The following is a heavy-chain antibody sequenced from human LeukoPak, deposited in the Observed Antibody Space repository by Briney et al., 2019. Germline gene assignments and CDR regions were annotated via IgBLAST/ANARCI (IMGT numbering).Heavy chain of an antibody. D-gene: IGHD1-26*01. CDR2: ISWNSGSI. CDR3: AKDRGSGSYSYFDY. Sequence: LPGGSLRLSCAASGFTFDDYAMHWVRQAPGKGLEWVSGISWNSGSIGYADSVKGRFTISRDNAKNSLYLQMNSLRAEDTALYYCAKDRGSGSYSYFDYWGQGTLVTVSS. CDR1: GFTFDDYA. J-gene: IGHJ4*02. V-gene: IGHV3-9*01.